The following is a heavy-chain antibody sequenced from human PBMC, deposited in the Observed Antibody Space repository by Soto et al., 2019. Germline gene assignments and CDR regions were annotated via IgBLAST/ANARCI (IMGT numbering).Heavy chain of an antibody. D-gene: IGHD6-6*01. V-gene: IGHV3-11*06. CDR1: GLTFRGYY. Sequence: PGVSLRLSCAAGGLTFRGYYMTWIRQDPGKGLEWVCYISSSSGFPNYAYSVKGRLTMSRDNSKNSPYQQMNRLRPADTAVYSCPSLSGRRSDYWDPEALVTASS. CDR2: ISSSSGFP. J-gene: IGHJ4*01. CDR3: PSLSGRRSDY.